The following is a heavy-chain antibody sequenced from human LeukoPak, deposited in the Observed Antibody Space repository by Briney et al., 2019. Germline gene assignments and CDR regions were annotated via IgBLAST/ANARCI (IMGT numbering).Heavy chain of an antibody. J-gene: IGHJ4*02. V-gene: IGHV1-2*02. CDR2: INPDSGDT. Sequence: ASVKVSCKASGYTFTGYYMHWVRPAPGQGREWMGWINPDSGDTNNAQKFQGRVTMTRETSISTAYMELNSLGSDYTGVYYCARDPSTVTTRHLDYWGQGTLVTVSS. D-gene: IGHD4-17*01. CDR1: GYTFTGYY. CDR3: ARDPSTVTTRHLDY.